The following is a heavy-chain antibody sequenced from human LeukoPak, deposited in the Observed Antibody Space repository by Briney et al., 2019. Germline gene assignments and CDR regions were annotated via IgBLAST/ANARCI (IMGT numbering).Heavy chain of an antibody. V-gene: IGHV4-34*01. CDR1: GGSFSGYY. CDR2: INHSGST. D-gene: IGHD3-22*01. J-gene: IGHJ4*02. Sequence: PSETLSLTCAVYGGSFSGYYWSWIRQPPGKGLEWTGEINHSGSTNYNPSLKSRVTISVDTSKNQFSLKLSSVTAADTAVYYCARGYDSSGYYYAYWGQGTLVTVSS. CDR3: ARGYDSSGYYYAY.